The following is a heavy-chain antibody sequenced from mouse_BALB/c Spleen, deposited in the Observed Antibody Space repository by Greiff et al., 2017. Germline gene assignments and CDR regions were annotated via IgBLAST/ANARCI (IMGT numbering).Heavy chain of an antibody. D-gene: IGHD2-1*01. CDR3: ARSGGNIWFAY. J-gene: IGHJ3*01. Sequence: EVKLQESGAELVRPGALVKLSCKASGFNIKDYYMHWVKQRPEQGLEWIGWIDPENGNTIYDPKFQGKASITADTSSNTAYLQLSSLTSEDTAVYYCARSGGNIWFAYWGQGTLVTVSA. V-gene: IGHV14-1*02. CDR2: IDPENGNT. CDR1: GFNIKDYY.